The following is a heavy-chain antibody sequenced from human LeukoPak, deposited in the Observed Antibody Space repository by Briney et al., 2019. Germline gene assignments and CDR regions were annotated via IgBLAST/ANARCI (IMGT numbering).Heavy chain of an antibody. J-gene: IGHJ1*01. D-gene: IGHD2-15*01. CDR1: GGSISSPYW. Sequence: SETLSLTCAVSGGSISSPYWWIWLRQPPGKGLEWIGEIYHSGSPNYNPSLKSRVTISVDKSKIQLSLKLSSVTAADTAIYYCARSGGTRYFQHWGQGTLVTVSS. V-gene: IGHV4-4*02. CDR2: IYHSGSP. CDR3: ARSGGTRYFQH.